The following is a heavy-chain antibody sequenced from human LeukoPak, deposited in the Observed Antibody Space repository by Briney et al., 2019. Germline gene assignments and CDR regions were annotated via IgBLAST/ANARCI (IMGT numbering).Heavy chain of an antibody. V-gene: IGHV3-23*01. D-gene: IGHD2-15*01. Sequence: GGSLRLSCTVSGFRLSSYALSWVRRAPGKGLEWVSATSSSDAGKYYADSVRGRLTISRDNSRSRMYLQMNSLRVEDAAVYYCAKAPVTSCRGAFCYPFDSWGQGTLVTVSS. CDR3: AKAPVTSCRGAFCYPFDS. CDR1: GFRLSSYA. J-gene: IGHJ4*02. CDR2: TSSSDAGK.